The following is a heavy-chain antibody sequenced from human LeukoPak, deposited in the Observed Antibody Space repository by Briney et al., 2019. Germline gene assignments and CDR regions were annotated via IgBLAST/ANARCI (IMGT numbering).Heavy chain of an antibody. CDR1: GGSISSSNW. Sequence: SGTLSLTCAVSGGSISSSNWWSWVRQPPGEGLEWIGEIYHSGSTNYNPSLKSRVTISVDKSKNQFSLKLSSVTAADTAVYYCARPLGYCSSTSCYGWFDPWGQGTLVTVSS. D-gene: IGHD2-2*01. CDR2: IYHSGST. CDR3: ARPLGYCSSTSCYGWFDP. V-gene: IGHV4-4*02. J-gene: IGHJ5*02.